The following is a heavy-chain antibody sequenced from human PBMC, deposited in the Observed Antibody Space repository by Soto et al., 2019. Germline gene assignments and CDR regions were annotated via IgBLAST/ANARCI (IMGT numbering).Heavy chain of an antibody. V-gene: IGHV3-30-3*01. Sequence: LRLSCAASGFTFSSYAMHWVRQAPGKGLEWVAVISYDGSNKYYADSVKGRFTISRDNSKNTLYLQMNSLRAEDTAVYYCAKDRAAAYYYYGMDVWGQGTTVTVSS. J-gene: IGHJ6*02. CDR1: GFTFSSYA. CDR3: AKDRAAAYYYYGMDV. CDR2: ISYDGSNK. D-gene: IGHD6-25*01.